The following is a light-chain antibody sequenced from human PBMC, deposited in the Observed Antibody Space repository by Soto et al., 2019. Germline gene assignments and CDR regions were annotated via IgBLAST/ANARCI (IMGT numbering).Light chain of an antibody. CDR2: AAS. CDR1: QGISNE. J-gene: IGKJ3*01. V-gene: IGKV1-27*01. Sequence: DIQMTQSPSSLSASVGDRVTVTCRASQGISNELAWYQQKPGKVLKLLIYAASTLQSGVQSRCSGSAYVTDFTLNISNLQPEDVATYYCQKYNSAPPCTFGPGTKVDV. CDR3: QKYNSAPPCT.